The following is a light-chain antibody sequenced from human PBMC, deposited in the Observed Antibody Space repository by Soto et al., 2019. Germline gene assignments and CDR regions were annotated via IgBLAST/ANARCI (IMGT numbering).Light chain of an antibody. V-gene: IGKV4-1*01. CDR1: QSVLYSSNNKNY. CDR3: QQYYSTRT. J-gene: IGKJ1*01. CDR2: WAS. Sequence: DIVMTQSPDSLAVSLGERATINCKSSQSVLYSSNNKNYLAWYQQKPGQSPKLLIYWASTRESGVPDRFSGSGSGTDFTLTISSLQAEDVAVYYCQQYYSTRTFGQGGKAAIK.